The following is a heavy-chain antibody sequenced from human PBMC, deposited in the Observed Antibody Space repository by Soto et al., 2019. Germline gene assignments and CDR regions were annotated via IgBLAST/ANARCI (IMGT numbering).Heavy chain of an antibody. CDR2: VKPKSAGETK. CDR1: GIIFSDAW. V-gene: IGHV3-15*07. Sequence: EVQLLESERGLVEPGGSLRVSCAVSGIIFSDAWLNWVRQAPGEGLEWVGRVKPKSAGETKDYAAPVKGRFTISRDDSENTLYLEMNSLKIEDTAVYYCTADLVGLSRIIDYWGQGTLVTVSS. J-gene: IGHJ4*02. CDR3: TADLVGLSRIIDY.